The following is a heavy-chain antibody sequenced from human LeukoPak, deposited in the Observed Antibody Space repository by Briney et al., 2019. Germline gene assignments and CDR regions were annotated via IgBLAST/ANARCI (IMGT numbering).Heavy chain of an antibody. V-gene: IGHV3-23*01. J-gene: IGHJ4*02. CDR2: ISGSGGST. D-gene: IGHD3-16*02. CDR1: AFSFSDYH. Sequence: PGGSLRLSCAASAFSFSDYHMSWIRQAPGKGLEWVSAISGSGGSTYYADSVKGRFTISRDNSKNTLYLQMNSLRAEDTAVYYCAKTGGDYVWGSYRSDYYFDYWGQGTLVTVSS. CDR3: AKTGGDYVWGSYRSDYYFDY.